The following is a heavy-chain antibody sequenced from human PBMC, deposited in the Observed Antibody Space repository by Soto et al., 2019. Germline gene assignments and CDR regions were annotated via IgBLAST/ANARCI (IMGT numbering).Heavy chain of an antibody. V-gene: IGHV2-26*01. CDR3: ARRHLAVAVSPWFDP. CDR1: GLSITDSEMG. Sequence: QVTLKESGPVLVKPTETLTLRCTVSGLSITDSEMGVSWIRQPPGQPLEWLAPIDSSGEKSYRTFLKSRLAIHKDTSKSQIVLIMTNMDPADTATYYCARRHLAVAVSPWFDPWGQGIPGTVSS. CDR2: IDSSGEK. J-gene: IGHJ5*02. D-gene: IGHD6-19*01.